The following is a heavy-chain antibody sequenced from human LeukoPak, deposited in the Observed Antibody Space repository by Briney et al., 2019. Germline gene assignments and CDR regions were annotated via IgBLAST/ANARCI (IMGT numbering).Heavy chain of an antibody. V-gene: IGHV3-7*01. CDR2: IKQDGSAK. D-gene: IGHD3-10*01. CDR1: GFTFSSYW. J-gene: IGHJ2*01. CDR3: AKDGSRGPVYWYFDL. Sequence: GGSLRLSCAASGFTFSSYWMSWVRQAPGKGLEWVANIKQDGSAKYYADSVKGRFTISRDNSKNTLYLQMNSLRAEDTAVYYCAKDGSRGPVYWYFDLWGRGTLVTVSS.